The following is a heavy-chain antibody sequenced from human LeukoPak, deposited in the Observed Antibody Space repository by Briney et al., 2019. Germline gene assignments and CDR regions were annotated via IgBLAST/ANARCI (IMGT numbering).Heavy chain of an antibody. J-gene: IGHJ5*02. V-gene: IGHV4-59*08. D-gene: IGHD6-6*01. Sequence: PSETLSLTCTVSGGSISSYYWSWIRQPPGKGLEWIRYIYYSGSTNYNPSRKSRVTISVDKSKNQFSLKLSSVTAADTAVYYCARLGYSSASRVSWFDPWGQGTLVTVSS. CDR2: IYYSGST. CDR1: GGSISSYY. CDR3: ARLGYSSASRVSWFDP.